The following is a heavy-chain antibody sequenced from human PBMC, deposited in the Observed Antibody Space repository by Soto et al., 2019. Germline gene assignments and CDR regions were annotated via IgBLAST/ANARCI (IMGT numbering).Heavy chain of an antibody. CDR2: IIPIFGTA. Sequence: GASVKVSCKASGGTFSSYAISWVRQAPGQGLEWMGGIIPIFGTANYAQKFQGRVTITADESTSTAYMELSSLRSEDTAVYYCAREDIVLMVYATGLRDYYGMDVWGQGTTVTVSS. CDR3: AREDIVLMVYATGLRDYYGMDV. CDR1: GGTFSSYA. V-gene: IGHV1-69*13. J-gene: IGHJ6*02. D-gene: IGHD2-8*01.